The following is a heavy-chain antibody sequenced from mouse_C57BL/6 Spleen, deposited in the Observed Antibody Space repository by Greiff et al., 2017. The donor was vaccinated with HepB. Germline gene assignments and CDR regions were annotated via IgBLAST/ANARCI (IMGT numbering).Heavy chain of an antibody. CDR2: IDPSDSYT. Sequence: VQLQQSGAELVKPGASVKLSCKASGYTFTSYWMQWVKQRPGQGLEWIGEIDPSDSYTNYNQKFKGKATLTVDTSSSTAYMQLSSLTSEDSAVYYCARVVTTGYAMDYWGQGTSVTVSS. D-gene: IGHD1-1*01. J-gene: IGHJ4*01. V-gene: IGHV1-50*01. CDR3: ARVVTTGYAMDY. CDR1: GYTFTSYW.